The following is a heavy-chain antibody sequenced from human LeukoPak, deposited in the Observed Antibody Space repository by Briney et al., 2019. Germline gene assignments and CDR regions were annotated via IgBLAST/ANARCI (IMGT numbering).Heavy chain of an antibody. CDR2: IYPGDSDT. Sequence: GESLKISCKGSGYSFTSYWIGWVRQMPVKGLEWMGIIYPGDSDTRYSPSFQGQVTISADKSISTAYLQWSSLKASDTAMYYCASSLVESSGGYYYYGMDVWGQGTTVTVSS. CDR3: ASSLVESSGGYYYYGMDV. V-gene: IGHV5-51*01. CDR1: GYSFTSYW. J-gene: IGHJ6*02. D-gene: IGHD6-25*01.